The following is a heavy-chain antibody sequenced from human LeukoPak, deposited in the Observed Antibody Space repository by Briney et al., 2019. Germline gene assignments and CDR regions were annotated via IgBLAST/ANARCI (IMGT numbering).Heavy chain of an antibody. Sequence: GEPLKISCKDSGYSFTSYWIGWVRQMPGKGLEWMGIIYPGDSDTRYSPSFQGQVTISADKSISTAYLQWSSLKASDTAMYYCARRRDGYPGGGYYFDYWGQGTLVTVSS. CDR3: ARRRDGYPGGGYYFDY. J-gene: IGHJ4*02. CDR1: GYSFTSYW. CDR2: IYPGDSDT. D-gene: IGHD5-24*01. V-gene: IGHV5-51*01.